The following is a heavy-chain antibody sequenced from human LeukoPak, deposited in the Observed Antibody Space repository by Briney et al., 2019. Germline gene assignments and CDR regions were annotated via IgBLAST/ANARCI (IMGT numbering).Heavy chain of an antibody. V-gene: IGHV3-23*01. CDR1: GSTFSSYS. CDR3: AKDRRRSSWFYDAFDI. CDR2: ISGSGGST. D-gene: IGHD6-13*01. Sequence: GGSLRLSCAASGSTFSSYSMNWVRQAPGKGLEWVSAISGSGGSTYYADSVKGRFTISRDNSKNTLYLQMNSLRAEDTAVYYCAKDRRRSSWFYDAFDIWGQGTMVTVSS. J-gene: IGHJ3*02.